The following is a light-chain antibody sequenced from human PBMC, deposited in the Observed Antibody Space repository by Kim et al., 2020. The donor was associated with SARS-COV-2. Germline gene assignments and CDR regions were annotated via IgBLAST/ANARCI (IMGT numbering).Light chain of an antibody. CDR2: AAS. V-gene: IGKV1-39*01. Sequence: ASVGDRVTITCRASQSFTTYLNWYQQIPGKAPKLLIYAASSLLSGVPSRFSGGGSGTDFTLTISSLQPEDSATYYCQQTYSSPHTFGQGTKVDIK. CDR1: QSFTTY. J-gene: IGKJ1*01. CDR3: QQTYSSPHT.